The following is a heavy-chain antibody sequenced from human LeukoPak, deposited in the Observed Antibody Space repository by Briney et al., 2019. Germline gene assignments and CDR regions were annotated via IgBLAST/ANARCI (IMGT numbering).Heavy chain of an antibody. CDR2: INHSGST. V-gene: IGHV4-34*01. J-gene: IGHJ5*02. D-gene: IGHD5-18*01. Sequence: SETLSLTCAVYGGSFSGYYWSWIRQPPGKGLEWIGEINHSGSTNYNPSLKSRVTISVDTSKNQFSLKLSSVTAADTAVYYCARRYSYGYFLTYNWFDPWGQGNRLTVSS. CDR1: GGSFSGYY. CDR3: ARRYSYGYFLTYNWFDP.